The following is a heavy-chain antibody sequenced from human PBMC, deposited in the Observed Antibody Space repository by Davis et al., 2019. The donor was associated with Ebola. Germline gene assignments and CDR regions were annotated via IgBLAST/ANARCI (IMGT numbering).Heavy chain of an antibody. CDR1: GFTFSDYY. Sequence: GGSLRLSCAASGFTFSDYYMSWIRQAPGKGLEWVSVISGSGGNTYYADSVKGRFTISRDNSKNTLYLQMNSLRAEDTAVYYCAKDLWWEPPPWAFDIWGQGTMVTVSS. CDR3: AKDLWWEPPPWAFDI. CDR2: ISGSGGNT. V-gene: IGHV3-23*01. D-gene: IGHD2-15*01. J-gene: IGHJ3*02.